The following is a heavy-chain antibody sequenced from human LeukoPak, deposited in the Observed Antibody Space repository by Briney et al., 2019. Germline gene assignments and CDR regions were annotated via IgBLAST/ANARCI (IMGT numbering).Heavy chain of an antibody. V-gene: IGHV1-8*01. J-gene: IGHJ2*01. D-gene: IGHD1-26*01. CDR3: ARGRWELLRSYWYFDL. CDR2: MNPNSGNT. CDR1: GYTFTSYD. Sequence: ASVKVSCKASGYTFTSYDINWVRQATEQGLEWMGWMNPNSGNTGYAQKFQGRVTMTRNTSISTAYMELSSLRSEDTAVYYCARGRWELLRSYWYFDLWGRGTLVTVSS.